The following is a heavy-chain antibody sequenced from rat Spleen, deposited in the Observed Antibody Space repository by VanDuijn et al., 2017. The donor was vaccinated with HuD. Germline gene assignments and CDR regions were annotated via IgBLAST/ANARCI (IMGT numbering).Heavy chain of an antibody. Sequence: EVQLVESGGGLVQPGRSLKLSCAASGFTFSNYGMAWVRQAPTKGLEWVATISYDGSSTYYRDSVKGRFTISRDNAKSTLYLQMDSLRSEDTATYYCARKGQLYDGFAYWGQGTLVTVSS. V-gene: IGHV5-29*01. J-gene: IGHJ3*01. CDR2: ISYDGSST. CDR3: ARKGQLYDGFAY. CDR1: GFTFSNYG. D-gene: IGHD1-2*01.